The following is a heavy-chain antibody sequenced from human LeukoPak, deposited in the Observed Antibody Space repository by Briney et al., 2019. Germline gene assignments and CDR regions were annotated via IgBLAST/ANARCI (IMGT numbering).Heavy chain of an antibody. Sequence: GGSLTLYCAASGFTVSSNYMICPPQAPGKGLEWVSVIYSGGSTYYADSVKARFTISRHNSKNTLYLQMNSLRAEDTAVYYCARDPGIAVAGTRPRYYYYYGMDVWGQGTTVTVSS. D-gene: IGHD6-19*01. J-gene: IGHJ6*02. CDR2: IYSGGST. CDR1: GFTVSSNY. V-gene: IGHV3-53*04. CDR3: ARDPGIAVAGTRPRYYYYYGMDV.